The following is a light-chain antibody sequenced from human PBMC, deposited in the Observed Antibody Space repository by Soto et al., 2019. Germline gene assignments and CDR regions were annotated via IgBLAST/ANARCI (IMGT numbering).Light chain of an antibody. CDR3: QQYGSSPFI. J-gene: IGKJ3*01. V-gene: IGKV3-20*01. Sequence: IVLTQSPGILSLSPGERAILSCRASQTVDMDYVAWYQQKGGQVPRLLISGASTRASGVPDRFSGSGSGANFTLTITRLQPEDFAVYYCQQYGSSPFIFGPGTKVDF. CDR2: GAS. CDR1: QTVDMDY.